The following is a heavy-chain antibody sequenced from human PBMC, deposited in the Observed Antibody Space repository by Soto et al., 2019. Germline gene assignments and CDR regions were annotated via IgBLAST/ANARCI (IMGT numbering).Heavy chain of an antibody. CDR3: ARGDSSGYFYYFDY. J-gene: IGHJ4*02. Sequence: SETLSLTCGVYGGSFSGYYWSWIRQPPGKGLEWIGEINHSGSTNYNPSLKSRVTISLDTSKNQFSLKLSSVTAADTAVYYCARGDSSGYFYYFDYWGQGTLVTVS. V-gene: IGHV4-34*01. CDR2: INHSGST. CDR1: GGSFSGYY. D-gene: IGHD3-22*01.